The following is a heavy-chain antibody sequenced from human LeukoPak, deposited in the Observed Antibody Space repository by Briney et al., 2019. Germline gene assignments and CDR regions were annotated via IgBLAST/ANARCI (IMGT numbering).Heavy chain of an antibody. V-gene: IGHV3-23*01. D-gene: IGHD2-15*01. J-gene: IGHJ4*02. CDR3: GKTTVGYSSGRYPGWPVDY. CDR1: GFAFNSYA. CDR2: IFGSGGSP. Sequence: GGSLRLSCAASGFAFNSYAMYWVRQAPGKGLEWISGIFGSGGSPHYADSVKGRFTISRDNYQNTVYLQLGSLRVEDTAVYYCGKTTVGYSSGRYPGWPVDYWGQGALVTVSS.